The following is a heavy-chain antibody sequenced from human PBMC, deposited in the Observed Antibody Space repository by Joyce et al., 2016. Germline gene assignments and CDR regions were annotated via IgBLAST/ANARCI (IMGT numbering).Heavy chain of an antibody. CDR1: GGTLSKYT. V-gene: IGHV1-69*08. J-gene: IGHJ1*01. Sequence: QVQLVQSGAEVKKPGSSVKVSCKASGGTLSKYTISWVRQAPGQGLEWRGRIIPILGIANFAQKFQGRVTLSADRSTDTAYMELSSLRFEDTAIYYCARDDFYDSTDYREYFQHWGQGTLVTVSS. CDR2: IIPILGIA. CDR3: ARDDFYDSTDYREYFQH. D-gene: IGHD3-22*01.